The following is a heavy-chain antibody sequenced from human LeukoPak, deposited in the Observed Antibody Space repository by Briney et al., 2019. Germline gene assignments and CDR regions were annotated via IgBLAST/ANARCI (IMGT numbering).Heavy chain of an antibody. CDR1: GGTFSSYA. J-gene: IGHJ3*02. V-gene: IGHV1-69*13. D-gene: IGHD2-2*01. Sequence: SVKVSCKASGGTFSSYAISWVRQAPGQGLEWMGGIIPIFGTANYAQKFQGRVTITADESTSTAYMELSSLRSEDTAVYYCARSVEVPAPIAFDIWGQGTMVTVSS. CDR3: ARSVEVPAPIAFDI. CDR2: IIPIFGTA.